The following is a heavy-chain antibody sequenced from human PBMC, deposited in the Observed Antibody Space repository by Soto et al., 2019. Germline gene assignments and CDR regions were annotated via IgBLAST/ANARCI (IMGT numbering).Heavy chain of an antibody. CDR2: IYPGDSDT. CDR1: GGTFSAYA. Sequence: RASVKVSCKASGGTFSAYAIGWVRQMPGKGLEWMGIIYPGDSDTRYSPSFQGQVTISADKSISTVYLQWSSLKASDTAMYYCARQGNYGDYCWFDPWGQGTLVTVSS. CDR3: ARQGNYGDYCWFDP. J-gene: IGHJ5*02. D-gene: IGHD4-17*01. V-gene: IGHV5-51*01.